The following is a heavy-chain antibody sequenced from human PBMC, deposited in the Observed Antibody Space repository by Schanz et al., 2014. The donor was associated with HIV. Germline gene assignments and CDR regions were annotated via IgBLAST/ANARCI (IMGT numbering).Heavy chain of an antibody. Sequence: QVQLVQSGAEVKKPGASVKVSCKASGDTFTSYGISWVRQAPGQGLEWVGWMNPRSGNTGYAQKFQGRVTLTRNTSLTTAYMELSSLTSDDTAVYYCTRGARDCSNGVCGGTYFDYWGQGTLVTVSS. CDR2: MNPRSGNT. V-gene: IGHV1-8*02. CDR1: GDTFTSYG. D-gene: IGHD2-8*01. J-gene: IGHJ4*02. CDR3: TRGARDCSNGVCGGTYFDY.